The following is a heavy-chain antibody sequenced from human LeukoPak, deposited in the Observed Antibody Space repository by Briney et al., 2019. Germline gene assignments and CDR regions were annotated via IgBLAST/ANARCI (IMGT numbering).Heavy chain of an antibody. CDR2: IYYSGST. Sequence: PSETLSLTCTVSGGSISSYYWSWIRQPPGKGQEWIGYIYYSGSTNYNPSLKSRVTISVDTSKNQFSLKLSSVTAADTAVYYCARSYGSGTNWFDPWGQGTLVTVSS. D-gene: IGHD3-10*01. CDR3: ARSYGSGTNWFDP. J-gene: IGHJ5*02. CDR1: GGSISSYY. V-gene: IGHV4-59*01.